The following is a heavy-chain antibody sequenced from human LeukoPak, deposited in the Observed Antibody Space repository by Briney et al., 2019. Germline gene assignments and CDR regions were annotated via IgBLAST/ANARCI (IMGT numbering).Heavy chain of an antibody. CDR1: GYTLTELS. CDR2: SDPEDGET. Sequence: ASVKVSCKVSGYTLTELSMHWVRQAPGKGLEWMGGSDPEDGETIYAQKFQGRVTMTEDTSTDTAYMELSSLRSEDTAVYYCATRLVKAVAVLFDYWGQGTLVTVSS. J-gene: IGHJ4*02. D-gene: IGHD6-19*01. V-gene: IGHV1-24*01. CDR3: ATRLVKAVAVLFDY.